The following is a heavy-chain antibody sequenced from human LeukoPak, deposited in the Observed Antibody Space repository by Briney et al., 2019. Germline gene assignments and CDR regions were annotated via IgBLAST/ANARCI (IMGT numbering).Heavy chain of an antibody. CDR1: GYTFTSYY. CDR3: ARGSIAAALWYFDY. J-gene: IGHJ4*02. Sequence: SVKVSCKASGYTFTSYYMHWVRQAPGQGLEWMGGIIPIFGTANYAQKFQGRVTITADESTSTAYMELSSLRSEDTAVYYCARGSIAAALWYFDYWGQGTLVTVSS. V-gene: IGHV1-69*13. D-gene: IGHD6-13*01. CDR2: IIPIFGTA.